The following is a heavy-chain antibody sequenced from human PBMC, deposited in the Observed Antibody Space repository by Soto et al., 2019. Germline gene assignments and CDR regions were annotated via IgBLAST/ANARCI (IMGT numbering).Heavy chain of an antibody. CDR2: INAGNGNT. J-gene: IGHJ4*02. Sequence: QVQLVQSGAEVKKPGASVKVSCKASGYTFTSYAMHWVRQAPGQKLEWMGWINAGNGNTKYSQKFQGRVTITRDTSASTAYMELSSLRSEDTAVYYCARNPNYGSGSPIDYWGQGTLVTVSS. D-gene: IGHD3-10*01. CDR3: ARNPNYGSGSPIDY. V-gene: IGHV1-3*01. CDR1: GYTFTSYA.